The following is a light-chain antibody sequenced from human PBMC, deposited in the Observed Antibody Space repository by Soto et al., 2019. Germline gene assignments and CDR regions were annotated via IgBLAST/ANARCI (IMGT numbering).Light chain of an antibody. CDR1: QSVDIN. CDR3: QQYRSWPRT. CDR2: GAS. J-gene: IGKJ1*01. V-gene: IGKV3-15*01. Sequence: EIVLTQSPATLSVSPGERVTLSCRASQSVDINLAWYQQKPGQAPRLLIYGASTRATDMSGTFSGRGSGTEFTLTISNVQPEDFAVYYCQQYRSWPRTFGQGTKV.